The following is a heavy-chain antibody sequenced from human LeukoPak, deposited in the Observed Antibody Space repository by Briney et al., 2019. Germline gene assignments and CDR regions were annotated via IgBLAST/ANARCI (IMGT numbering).Heavy chain of an antibody. CDR2: IYHSGST. V-gene: IGHV4-30-2*01. J-gene: IGHJ5*02. Sequence: PSQTLSLTCTVSGGSISSGGYYWSWIRQPPGKGLEWIGYIYHSGSTYYNPSLKSRVTISVDRSKNQFSLKLSSVTAADTAVYYCARLRYFFANWFDPWGQGTLVTVSS. D-gene: IGHD3-9*01. CDR1: GGSISSGGYY. CDR3: ARLRYFFANWFDP.